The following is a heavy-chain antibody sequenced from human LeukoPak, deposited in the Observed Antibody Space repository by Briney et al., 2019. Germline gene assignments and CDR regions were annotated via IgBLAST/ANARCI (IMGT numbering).Heavy chain of an antibody. CDR2: ISGSGGST. CDR3: AKSLIAARYCDY. CDR1: GFTFSSYA. Sequence: GGSLRLSCAASGFTFSSYAMSRVRQAPGKGLEWVSAISGSGGSTYYADSVKGRFTISRDNSKNTLYLQMNSLRAEDTAVYYCAKSLIAARYCDYWGQGTLVTVSS. J-gene: IGHJ4*02. V-gene: IGHV3-23*01. D-gene: IGHD6-6*01.